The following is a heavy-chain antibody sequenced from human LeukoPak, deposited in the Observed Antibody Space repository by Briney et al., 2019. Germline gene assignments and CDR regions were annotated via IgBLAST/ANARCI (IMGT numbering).Heavy chain of an antibody. CDR1: GFTFSSYS. V-gene: IGHV3-21*01. CDR3: ARAGTLAVAGTPGYYYYYGMDV. CDR2: ISSSSYI. D-gene: IGHD6-19*01. Sequence: GGSLRLSCAASGFTFSSYSMNWVRQAPGKGLEWASSISSSSYIYYADSVKGRFTISRDNTKNSLYLQMNSLRAEDTAVYYCARAGTLAVAGTPGYYYYYGMDVWGQGTTVTVSS. J-gene: IGHJ6*02.